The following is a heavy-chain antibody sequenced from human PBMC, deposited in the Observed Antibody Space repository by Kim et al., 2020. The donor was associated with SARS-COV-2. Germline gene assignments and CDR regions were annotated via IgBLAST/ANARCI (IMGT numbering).Heavy chain of an antibody. D-gene: IGHD3-22*01. CDR3: ARDDYFDISGYSTFDF. V-gene: IGHV1-2*06. CDR2: INPENGDI. J-gene: IGHJ4*02. CDR1: GYTFSGYY. Sequence: ASVKVSCKTSGYTFSGYYMHWVRQAPGQGLEWMGRINPENGDINYAQKFQGRVTMTRDTSISTAYMELGRLRSDDTAVYYCARDDYFDISGYSTFDFWGQGTLITVSS.